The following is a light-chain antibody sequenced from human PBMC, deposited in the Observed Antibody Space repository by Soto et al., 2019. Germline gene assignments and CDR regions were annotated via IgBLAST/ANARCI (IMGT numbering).Light chain of an antibody. CDR3: QQRRNWLT. CDR1: ESVGTY. V-gene: IGKV3-11*01. CDR2: DAS. J-gene: IGKJ4*01. Sequence: PGERATLSCRASESVGTYLAWYQQRSGQAPRLLIYDASNRATGVPARFSGSGSGTDFTLTISSLEPEDFAVYYCQQRRNWLTFGGGTKVEIK.